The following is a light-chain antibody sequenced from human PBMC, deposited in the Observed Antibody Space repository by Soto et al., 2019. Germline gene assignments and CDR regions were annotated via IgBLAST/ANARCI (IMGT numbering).Light chain of an antibody. CDR2: GNS. Sequence: QSVLTQPPSVSGAPGPRVTISCTGSSSNIGAGYDVHWYQQLPGTAPKVLIYGNSNRPSGVPDRFSGSKSGTSASLAITGLQAEEEADYYCQSYDSSLNGVVFGGGTKLTVL. CDR1: SSNIGAGYD. V-gene: IGLV1-40*01. CDR3: QSYDSSLNGVV. J-gene: IGLJ2*01.